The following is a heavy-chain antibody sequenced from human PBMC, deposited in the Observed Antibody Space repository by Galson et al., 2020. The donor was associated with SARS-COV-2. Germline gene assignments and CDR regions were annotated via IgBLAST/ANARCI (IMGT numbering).Heavy chain of an antibody. CDR3: SRGGVGYDTTGYFDGSFDI. D-gene: IGHD2-8*02. CDR2: IRNTDDS. J-gene: IGHJ3*02. CDR1: GFTFSDYY. Sequence: GGSLRLSCAASGFTFSDYYMNWVRQAPGKGLEWLGRIRNTDDSVSVQGRFTISRDDSKNSLFLHMKSLKTEDTAVYYCSRGGVGYDTTGYFDGSFDIWGQGTMVTVSS. V-gene: IGHV3-11*05.